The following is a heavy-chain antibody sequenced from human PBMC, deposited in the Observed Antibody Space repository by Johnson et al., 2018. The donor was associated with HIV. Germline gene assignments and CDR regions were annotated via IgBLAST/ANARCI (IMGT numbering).Heavy chain of an antibody. Sequence: VQLVESGGGLVQPGGSLRLSCAASGFTFSSYGMHCVRQAPGKGLEWVAVIWYDGSNKYYADSVKGRFTISRDNSKNTMYLQMNSLRAEDTAVYFCAKAFVGYSSPPDAFYIWCQWTMVTVSS. V-gene: IGHV3-33*06. CDR2: IWYDGSNK. CDR3: AKAFVGYSSPPDAFYI. J-gene: IGHJ3*02. D-gene: IGHD6-13*01. CDR1: GFTFSSYG.